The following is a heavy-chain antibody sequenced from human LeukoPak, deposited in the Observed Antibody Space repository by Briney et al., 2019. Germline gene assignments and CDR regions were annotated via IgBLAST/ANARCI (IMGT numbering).Heavy chain of an antibody. J-gene: IGHJ4*02. V-gene: IGHV3-66*01. Sequence: GGSLRLSCAASGFTVSNNDMTWVRQAPGKGLEWVSLMYSGGTTYYADPVKGRFTISRDKSKNTLHLQMNSLRAEDTAVYYCARNRDGYTPDYWGQGTLVTVS. D-gene: IGHD5-24*01. CDR3: ARNRDGYTPDY. CDR1: GFTVSNND. CDR2: MYSGGTT.